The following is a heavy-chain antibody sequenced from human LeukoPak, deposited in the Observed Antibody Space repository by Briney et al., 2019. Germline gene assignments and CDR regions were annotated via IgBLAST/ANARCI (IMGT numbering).Heavy chain of an antibody. CDR3: ASAEDYYDSSGYYFS. V-gene: IGHV4-59*01. J-gene: IGHJ5*02. CDR1: GGSISSYY. CDR2: IFYSGST. Sequence: PSETLSLTCTVSGGSISSYYWSWIRQPPGKGLEWIGYIFYSGSTNYNPSLKSRVTISVDTSKNQFSLKLSSVTAADTAVYYCASAEDYYDSSGYYFSWGQGTLVTVSS. D-gene: IGHD3-22*01.